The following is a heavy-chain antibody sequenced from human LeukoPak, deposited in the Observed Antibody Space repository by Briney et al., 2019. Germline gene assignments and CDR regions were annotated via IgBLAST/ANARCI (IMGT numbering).Heavy chain of an antibody. CDR1: GGSISSYY. V-gene: IGHV4-59*12. CDR3: ARDFRPFGAFDI. Sequence: PSETLSLTCTVSGGSISSYYWSWFRQPPGKGLEWIGYIYYSGSTNYNPSLKSRVTISVDTSKNQFSLKLSSVTAADTAVYYCARDFRPFGAFDIWGQGTMVTVSS. J-gene: IGHJ3*02. CDR2: IYYSGST. D-gene: IGHD3-16*01.